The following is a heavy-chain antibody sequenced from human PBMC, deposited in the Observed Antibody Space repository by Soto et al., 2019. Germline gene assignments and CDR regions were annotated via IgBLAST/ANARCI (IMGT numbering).Heavy chain of an antibody. V-gene: IGHV4-59*08. D-gene: IGHD3-3*01. CDR3: AGRSGFCFVS. CDR2: IYYSGST. Sequence: SDTLSLTCTVSGVSISSYYWSWIRQPPGKGLEWIGYIYYSGSTNYNPSLKSRVTISVDTSKNQFSLKLSSVTATDTAVYYCAGRSGFCFVSRGQGIPISVS. J-gene: IGHJ4*02. CDR1: GVSISSYY.